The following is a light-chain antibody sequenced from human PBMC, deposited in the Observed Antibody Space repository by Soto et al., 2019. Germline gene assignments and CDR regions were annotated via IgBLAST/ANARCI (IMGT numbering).Light chain of an antibody. CDR2: DVA. J-gene: IGLJ3*02. CDR1: SSSVGGYNS. Sequence: QSALTQPRSVSVSPGQSVTISCTGTSSSVGGYNSVSWYQQHPGKAPKLMIYDVAKRPSGVPDRFSGSKSGNTASLTISGLQADDEADYYCCSYAGSYTAMFGGGTKLTVL. CDR3: CSYAGSYTAM. V-gene: IGLV2-11*01.